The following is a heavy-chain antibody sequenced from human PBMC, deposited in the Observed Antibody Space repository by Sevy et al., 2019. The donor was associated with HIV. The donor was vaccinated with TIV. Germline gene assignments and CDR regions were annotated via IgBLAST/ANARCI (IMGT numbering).Heavy chain of an antibody. CDR3: AKDQGAHYYYGMDV. CDR2: ISYDGSNK. J-gene: IGHJ6*02. V-gene: IGHV3-30*18. Sequence: GGSLRLSCAAFGFTFSGFGMHWVRQAPGKGLEWVALISYDGSNKYYADSVKGRFTISRDKSKNTLYLQMNSLRGEDTAVYYCAKDQGAHYYYGMDVWGQGTMVTVSS. CDR1: GFTFSGFG.